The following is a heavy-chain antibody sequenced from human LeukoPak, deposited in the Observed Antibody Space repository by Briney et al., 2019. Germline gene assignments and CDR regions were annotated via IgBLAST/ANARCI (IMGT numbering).Heavy chain of an antibody. D-gene: IGHD1-26*01. CDR3: ARCDSWWELLGY. CDR1: GGSISSSSYY. CDR2: IYYSGST. Sequence: SETLSLTCTVSGGSISSSSYYWGWIRQPPGKGLEWIGSIYYSGSTYYNPSLKSRVTISVDTSKNQFSLKLSSVTAADTAVYYCARCDSWWELLGYWGQGTLVTVSS. J-gene: IGHJ4*02. V-gene: IGHV4-39*07.